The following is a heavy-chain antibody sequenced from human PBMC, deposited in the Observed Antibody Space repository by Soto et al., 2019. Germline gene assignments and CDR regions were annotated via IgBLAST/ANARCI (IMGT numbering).Heavy chain of an antibody. D-gene: IGHD3-10*01. CDR3: AREWIGELFQTSFDY. CDR2: INPNSGGT. Sequence: ASVKVSCKASGYTFTGYYMHWVRQAPGQGLEWMGWINPNSGGTNYAQKFQGWVTMTRDTSISTAYMELSRLRSDDTAVYYCAREWIGELFQTSFDYWGQGTLVTVSS. V-gene: IGHV1-2*04. CDR1: GYTFTGYY. J-gene: IGHJ4*02.